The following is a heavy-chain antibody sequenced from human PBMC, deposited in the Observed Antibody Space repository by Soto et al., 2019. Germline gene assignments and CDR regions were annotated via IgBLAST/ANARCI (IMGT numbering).Heavy chain of an antibody. CDR3: ARVEATVEHYYYYHMDV. Sequence: QVQLQESGPGLVKPSETLSLTCTVSGGSISSYYWSWIRQPPGKGLEWIGYIYYSGSTNYNPSLKSRVTISVDTSKNQFSLKLSSVTAADTAVYYCARVEATVEHYYYYHMDVWGKGTTVTVSS. CDR2: IYYSGST. V-gene: IGHV4-59*01. D-gene: IGHD4-17*01. CDR1: GGSISSYY. J-gene: IGHJ6*03.